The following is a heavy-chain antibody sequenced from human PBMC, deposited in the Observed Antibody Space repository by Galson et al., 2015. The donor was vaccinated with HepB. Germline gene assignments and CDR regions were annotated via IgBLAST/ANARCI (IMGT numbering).Heavy chain of an antibody. V-gene: IGHV3-7*01. CDR3: VRAVSNYYNNGGPFDS. J-gene: IGHJ4*02. CDR2: IKQDGREK. D-gene: IGHD3-22*01. Sequence: SLRLSCAASGLVITRSWMNWVRQAPGKGLEWVANIKQDGREKYYLDSVRGRFAISRDNAKNSLYLQMNILRAADTAVYYCVRAVSNYYNNGGPFDSWGQGTLVTVSS. CDR1: GLVITRSW.